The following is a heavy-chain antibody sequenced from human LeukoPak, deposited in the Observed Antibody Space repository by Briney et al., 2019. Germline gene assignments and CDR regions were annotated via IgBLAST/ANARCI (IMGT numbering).Heavy chain of an antibody. CDR3: ARIDPNGRLPFDY. J-gene: IGHJ4*01. D-gene: IGHD2-8*01. Sequence: SETLSLTCAVSGDSISSSSYYWGWIRQPPGKGLEWIGTISYSGSTYYNPSLKSRVTISVDTSKNQFSLKLNSVTAADTAVYYCARIDPNGRLPFDYWGQGTLVTVSS. V-gene: IGHV4-39*01. CDR2: ISYSGST. CDR1: GDSISSSSYY.